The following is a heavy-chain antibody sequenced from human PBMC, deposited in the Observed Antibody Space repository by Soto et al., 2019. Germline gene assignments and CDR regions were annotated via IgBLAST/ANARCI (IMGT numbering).Heavy chain of an antibody. V-gene: IGHV4-30-2*01. Sequence: QLQLQESGSGLVKPSQTLSLTCAVSGGPISSGGYSWSWIRQPPGKGLEWIGYIYHSGSTYYNPSLKSRVTISLDRSKKQFSLKLSSVTAAETAVYYCARGMTTVTTLDYWGQGTLVTVSS. CDR3: ARGMTTVTTLDY. CDR2: IYHSGST. J-gene: IGHJ4*02. D-gene: IGHD4-17*01. CDR1: GGPISSGGYS.